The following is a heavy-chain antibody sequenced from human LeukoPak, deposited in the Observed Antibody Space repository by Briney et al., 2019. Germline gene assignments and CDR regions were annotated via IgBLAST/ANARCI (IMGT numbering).Heavy chain of an antibody. Sequence: SETLSLTCAVSGGSISSGGYSWSWIRQPPGKGLEWMGYIYHSESTYYNPSLKSRVTISVDRSKNQFSLKLSSVTAADTAVYYCARDGSSGYYLAYWGQGTLVTVSS. V-gene: IGHV4-30-2*01. CDR3: ARDGSSGYYLAY. CDR1: GGSISSGGYS. D-gene: IGHD3-22*01. J-gene: IGHJ4*02. CDR2: IYHSEST.